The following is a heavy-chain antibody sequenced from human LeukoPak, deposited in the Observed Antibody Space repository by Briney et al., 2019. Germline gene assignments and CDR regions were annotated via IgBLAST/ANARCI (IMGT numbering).Heavy chain of an antibody. CDR2: ITGSGGST. D-gene: IGHD2-15*01. CDR1: GFTFSNYG. V-gene: IGHV3-23*01. CDR3: ARGGYCSGGSCYFYRGNWFDP. J-gene: IGHJ5*02. Sequence: GGSLRLSCAASGFTFSNYGLSWVRQAPGKGLEWVSGITGSGGSTYYADSVKGRFTISRDNAKNSVYLQMNSLRAEDTAVYYCARGGYCSGGSCYFYRGNWFDPWGQGTLVTVSS.